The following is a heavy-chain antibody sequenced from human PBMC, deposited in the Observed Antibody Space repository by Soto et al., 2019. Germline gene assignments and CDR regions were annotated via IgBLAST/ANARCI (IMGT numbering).Heavy chain of an antibody. J-gene: IGHJ4*02. Sequence: HPGGSLRLSCAASGFTFSSYAMSWVRQAPGKGLEWVSAISGSGGSTYYADSVKGRFTISRDNSKNTLYLQMDSLRAEDTAVYYCAKENGYSSSWFEFDYWGQGTLVTVSS. CDR3: AKENGYSSSWFEFDY. D-gene: IGHD6-13*01. CDR1: GFTFSSYA. CDR2: ISGSGGST. V-gene: IGHV3-23*01.